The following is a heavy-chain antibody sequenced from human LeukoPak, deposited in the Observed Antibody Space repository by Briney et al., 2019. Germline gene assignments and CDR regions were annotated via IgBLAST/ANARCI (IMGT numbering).Heavy chain of an antibody. V-gene: IGHV4-4*07. Sequence: SETLSLTCTVSGGSISSYYWSWIRQPAGKGLESIGHISTSGSTNYNPSLKSRVTMSVDTSKNQFSLKLSSVTAADTAMYFCARRVGFYGSGSLNYFDPWGQGILVSVSS. J-gene: IGHJ5*01. CDR2: ISTSGST. CDR3: ARRVGFYGSGSLNYFDP. CDR1: GGSISSYY. D-gene: IGHD3-10*01.